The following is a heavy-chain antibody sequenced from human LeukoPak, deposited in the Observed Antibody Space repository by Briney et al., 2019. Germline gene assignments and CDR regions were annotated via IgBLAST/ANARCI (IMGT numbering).Heavy chain of an antibody. Sequence: ASAKVSCKASGYTFTSYGISWVRQAPGQGLEWMGWISAYNGNTNYAQKLQGRVTMTTDTSTSTAYRELRSLRSDDTAVYYCARATGIAVAASGYWGQGTLVTVSS. D-gene: IGHD6-19*01. J-gene: IGHJ4*02. V-gene: IGHV1-18*01. CDR3: ARATGIAVAASGY. CDR1: GYTFTSYG. CDR2: ISAYNGNT.